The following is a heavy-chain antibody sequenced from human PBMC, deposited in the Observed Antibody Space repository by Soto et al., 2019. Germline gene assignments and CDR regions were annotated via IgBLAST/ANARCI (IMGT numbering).Heavy chain of an antibody. V-gene: IGHV3-30*18. CDR3: AKDLYSGSYSSYYFHH. D-gene: IGHD1-26*01. Sequence: VGSLRLSCAVSGFTFKSFAMHWVRQAPGKGLEWVAFISDDGSNQYFADSVTGRCTISRDNSENTVSLQIDSLRPGDTAVYYCAKDLYSGSYSSYYFHHWGQGILVTVSS. J-gene: IGHJ4*02. CDR1: GFTFKSFA. CDR2: ISDDGSNQ.